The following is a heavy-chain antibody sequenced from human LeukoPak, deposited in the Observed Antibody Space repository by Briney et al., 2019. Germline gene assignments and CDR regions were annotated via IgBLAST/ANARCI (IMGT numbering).Heavy chain of an antibody. J-gene: IGHJ4*02. CDR1: GDSVSRSDSY. CDR3: ARDVTPATV. Sequence: SETLSLTCSVSGDSVSRSDSYWSWIRQPPGKGLEWIGYVRYGGSTNYNPSLKSRVTISVDTSKNQFSLKLSSVTAADTAVYYCARDVTPATVWGQGTLVAVS. V-gene: IGHV4-61*08. D-gene: IGHD3-16*01. CDR2: VRYGGST.